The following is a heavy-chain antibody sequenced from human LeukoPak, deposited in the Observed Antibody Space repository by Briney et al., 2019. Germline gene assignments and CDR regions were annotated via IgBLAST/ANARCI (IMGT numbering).Heavy chain of an antibody. V-gene: IGHV3-15*01. CDR3: TTGRSRYCSSTSCSRFDY. D-gene: IGHD2-2*01. Sequence: GGSLRLSCAASGFTFSNAWMSWVRQAPGKGLEWVGRIKSKTDGGTTDYAAPVKGRFTISRDGSKNTLYLQMNSLKTEDTAVYYCTTGRSRYCSSTSCSRFDYWGQGTLVTVSS. CDR1: GFTFSNAW. J-gene: IGHJ4*02. CDR2: IKSKTDGGTT.